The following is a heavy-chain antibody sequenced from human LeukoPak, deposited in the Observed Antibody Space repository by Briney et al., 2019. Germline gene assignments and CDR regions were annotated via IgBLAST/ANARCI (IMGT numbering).Heavy chain of an antibody. J-gene: IGHJ3*02. V-gene: IGHV3-23*01. CDR2: ISGSGGST. D-gene: IGHD3-22*01. Sequence: SGGSLRLSCAASGFTFSSYWMSWVRQAPGKGLEWVSAISGSGGSTYYADSVKGRFTISRDNSKNTLYLQMNSLRAEDTAVYYCAKVHYDSSGYYLDAFDIWGQGTMVTVSS. CDR3: AKVHYDSSGYYLDAFDI. CDR1: GFTFSSYW.